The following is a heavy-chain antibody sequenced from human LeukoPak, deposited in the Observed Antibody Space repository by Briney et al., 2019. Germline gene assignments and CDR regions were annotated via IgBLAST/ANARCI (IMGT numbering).Heavy chain of an antibody. J-gene: IGHJ4*02. V-gene: IGHV1-18*01. CDR3: ARDSYDFWSGSLYYFDY. Sequence: ASVKVSCKASGYTFTSYGISWVRQAPGQGLEWMGWISAYNGNTNYAQKLQGRVTMTTDTSTSTAYMELRSLRSDDAAVYYCARDSYDFWSGSLYYFDYWGQGTLVTVSS. CDR2: ISAYNGNT. CDR1: GYTFTSYG. D-gene: IGHD3-3*01.